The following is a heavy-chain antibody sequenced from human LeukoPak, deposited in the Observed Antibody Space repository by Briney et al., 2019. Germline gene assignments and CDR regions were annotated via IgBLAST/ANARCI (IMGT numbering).Heavy chain of an antibody. J-gene: IGHJ4*02. Sequence: GGFLRLSCVTAGSTFTNHWISWVRQAPGKGLEWVANIREDGGHTIYVDSVKGRFTISRDNAKNSLFLQMDGLRVDDTAVYFCARDGRGGHNDFWGQGTLITVSS. D-gene: IGHD4-23*01. CDR3: ARDGRGGHNDF. CDR1: GSTFTNHW. V-gene: IGHV3-7*01. CDR2: IREDGGHT.